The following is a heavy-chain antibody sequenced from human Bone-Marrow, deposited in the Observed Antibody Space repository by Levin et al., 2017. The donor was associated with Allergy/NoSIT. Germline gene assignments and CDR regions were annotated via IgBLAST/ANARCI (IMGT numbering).Heavy chain of an antibody. CDR1: GFTFSNYA. V-gene: IGHV3-23*01. D-gene: IGHD2-8*01. CDR2: ISGSGSRT. J-gene: IGHJ4*02. Sequence: GGSLRLSCAASGFTFSNYAMSWVRQAPGKGLEWVSAISGSGSRTYYADSVEGRFTISRDNSENTLYLQMNSLRAEDTALYYCASPTMLKDYWGQGTLVTVSS. CDR3: ASPTMLKDY.